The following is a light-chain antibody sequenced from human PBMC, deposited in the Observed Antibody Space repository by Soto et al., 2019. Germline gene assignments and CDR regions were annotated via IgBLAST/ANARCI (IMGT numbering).Light chain of an antibody. CDR1: QSVLYSSNNKNY. J-gene: IGKJ2*01. V-gene: IGKV4-1*01. Sequence: DIVMTQSPDSLAVSLGERATINCTSSQSVLYSSNNKNYLAWYQQRPGQPPKLLIYWASTRESGVPDRFSGSGSGTDFTRTITSLQAEDVAVYYCQQDESTPPTFGQGTKLEIK. CDR3: QQDESTPPT. CDR2: WAS.